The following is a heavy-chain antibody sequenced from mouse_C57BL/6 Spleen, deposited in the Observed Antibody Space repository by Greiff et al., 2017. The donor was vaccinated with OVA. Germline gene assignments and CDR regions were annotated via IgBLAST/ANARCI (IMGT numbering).Heavy chain of an antibody. V-gene: IGHV5-17*01. J-gene: IGHJ3*01. CDR2: ISSGSSTI. Sequence: EVKVVESGGGLVKPGGSLKLSCAASGFTFSDYGMHWVRQAPEKGLEWVAYISSGSSTIYYADTVKGRFTISRDNAKNTLFLQMTSLRSEDTSMYYCARDDGDYAWFAYWGQGTLVTVSA. D-gene: IGHD2-3*01. CDR1: GFTFSDYG. CDR3: ARDDGDYAWFAY.